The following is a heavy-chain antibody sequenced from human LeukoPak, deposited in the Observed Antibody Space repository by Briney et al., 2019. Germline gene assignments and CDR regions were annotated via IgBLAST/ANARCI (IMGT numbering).Heavy chain of an antibody. D-gene: IGHD3-9*01. J-gene: IGHJ4*02. CDR2: IWYDGSNK. CDR3: ARFNYDILTGYYQSGYFDY. Sequence: RGSLRLSCAASGFTFSSYGMHWVRQAPGKGLEWVAVIWYDGSNKYYADSVKGRFTISRDNSKNTLYLQMNSLRAEDTAVYYCARFNYDILTGYYQSGYFDYWGQGTLVTVSS. CDR1: GFTFSSYG. V-gene: IGHV3-33*01.